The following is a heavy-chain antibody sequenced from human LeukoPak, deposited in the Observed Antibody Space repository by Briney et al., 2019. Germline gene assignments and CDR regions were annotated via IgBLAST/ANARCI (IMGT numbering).Heavy chain of an antibody. J-gene: IGHJ3*02. CDR1: GFTFSSYG. Sequence: GGTLRPSCAASGFTFSSYGMSWVRQAPGKGLEWVSSISISGGSTYYADSVKGRFTISRDSSKNTLYLQMNSLRAEGTAVYYCARDRHQGAFDMWGQGTMVIVSS. CDR2: ISISGGST. D-gene: IGHD2-2*01. V-gene: IGHV3-23*01. CDR3: ARDRHQGAFDM.